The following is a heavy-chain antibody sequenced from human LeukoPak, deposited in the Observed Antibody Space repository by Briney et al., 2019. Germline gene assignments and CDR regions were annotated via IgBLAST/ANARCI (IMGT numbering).Heavy chain of an antibody. Sequence: SETLSLTYTVSGDSINSYFWTWIRRPPGKGLGWLGYIYSRGTTAYNPSLESRLTMSTDTSKNQFSLTLRSVTTADTAVYFCARVTRTHDAFDVWGQPIMVTVSS. D-gene: IGHD2-21*02. CDR2: IYSRGTT. J-gene: IGHJ3*01. CDR1: GDSINSYF. CDR3: ARVTRTHDAFDV. V-gene: IGHV4-59*01.